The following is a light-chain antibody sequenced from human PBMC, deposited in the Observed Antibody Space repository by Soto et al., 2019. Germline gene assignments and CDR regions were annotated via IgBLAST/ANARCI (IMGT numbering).Light chain of an antibody. CDR1: QSLLHSNGYNY. V-gene: IGKV2-28*01. CDR2: LGS. J-gene: IGKJ1*01. Sequence: DIVMPQSPLSLPVTPGEPASISCRSSQSLLHSNGYNYLDWYLQKPGQSPQLLIYLGSNRASGVPDRFSGSGSGTDCTLKLSRVEAEDVGVYYCMQALQTPRTFGQGTKVEIK. CDR3: MQALQTPRT.